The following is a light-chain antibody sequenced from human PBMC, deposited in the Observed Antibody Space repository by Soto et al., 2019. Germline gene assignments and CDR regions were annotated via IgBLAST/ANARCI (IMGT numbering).Light chain of an antibody. Sequence: EIVMTQSPATLSVSPGERATLSCRASQSVSSNLAWYQQKPGQAPRLVIYGVSTRATGIPARFSGSGSGTEFTLTISSLQSADFAVYYCQQYNNWPFTFGPGTKVDIK. J-gene: IGKJ3*01. CDR2: GVS. CDR3: QQYNNWPFT. CDR1: QSVSSN. V-gene: IGKV3-15*01.